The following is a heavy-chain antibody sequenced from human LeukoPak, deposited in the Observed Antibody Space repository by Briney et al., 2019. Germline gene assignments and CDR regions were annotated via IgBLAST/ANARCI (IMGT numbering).Heavy chain of an antibody. V-gene: IGHV1-8*01. D-gene: IGHD3-16*01. CDR3: ARRTGSYYDYVWGSQTPNYYFDY. CDR1: GYTFTSYD. Sequence: ASVKVSCKASGYTFTSYDMNWVRQATGEGLEWMGWMNRDSGNTGYAQKFQGRVTMTRNTSISTAYMELSSLRSEDTAVYYCARRTGSYYDYVWGSQTPNYYFDYWGQGTLVTVSS. CDR2: MNRDSGNT. J-gene: IGHJ4*02.